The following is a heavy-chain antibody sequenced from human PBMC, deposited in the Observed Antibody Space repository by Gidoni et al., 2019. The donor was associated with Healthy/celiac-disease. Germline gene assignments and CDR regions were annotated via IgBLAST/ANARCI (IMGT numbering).Heavy chain of an antibody. CDR3: AKPRIFAGALYYGMDV. D-gene: IGHD2-15*01. J-gene: IGHJ6*02. CDR1: CFTFRSYA. CDR2: SSGSGGSK. Sequence: EVQLLESGGGLVPPGGSLRLSCAASCFTFRSYAMSWVRQALGKGLEWVSASSGSGGSKYYADSVKGRFTISRDNSKNTLYLQMNSLRAEDTAVYYCAKPRIFAGALYYGMDVWGQGTTVTVSS. V-gene: IGHV3-23*01.